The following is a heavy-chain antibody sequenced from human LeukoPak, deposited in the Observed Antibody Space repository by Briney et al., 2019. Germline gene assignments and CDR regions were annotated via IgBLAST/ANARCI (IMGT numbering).Heavy chain of an antibody. V-gene: IGHV3-21*01. CDR1: GFIFSNYG. Sequence: GGSLRLSCAAPGFIFSNYGMNWVRQAPGKGLEWVSSISSSSSYIYYADSVKGRFTISRDNAKNSLYLQMNSLSAEDTAVYYCARDPIIAAAGTGAMDVWGKGTTVTVSS. J-gene: IGHJ6*03. CDR3: ARDPIIAAAGTGAMDV. D-gene: IGHD6-13*01. CDR2: ISSSSSYI.